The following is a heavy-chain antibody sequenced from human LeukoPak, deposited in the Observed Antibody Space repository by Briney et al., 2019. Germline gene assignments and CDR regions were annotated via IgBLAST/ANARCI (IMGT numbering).Heavy chain of an antibody. V-gene: IGHV1-2*02. CDR3: VSYSYGYVGAFDI. J-gene: IGHJ3*02. Sequence: ASVKVSCKASGYIFTSYYMHWVRQAPGQGLEWMGWINPNSGGTNYAQKFQGRVTMTRDTSISTAYMELSRLRSDDTAVYYCVSYSYGYVGAFDIWGQGTMVTVSS. D-gene: IGHD5-18*01. CDR1: GYIFTSYY. CDR2: INPNSGGT.